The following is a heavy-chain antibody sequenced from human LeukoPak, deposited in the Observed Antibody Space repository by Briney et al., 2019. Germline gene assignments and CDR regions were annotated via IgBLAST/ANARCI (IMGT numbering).Heavy chain of an antibody. V-gene: IGHV3-15*01. Sequence: PGGSLRLSCVASGFTFSTAWMSWLRQAPGKGLEWVGRIKSNSDGGTTDYAASVKGRFTISRDDSKNTVYLQMNSLRAEDTAVYYCARVVPEQDIVVVPAAYFDYWGQGTLVTVSS. D-gene: IGHD2-2*01. CDR1: GFTFSTAW. CDR3: ARVVPEQDIVVVPAAYFDY. CDR2: IKSNSDGGTT. J-gene: IGHJ4*02.